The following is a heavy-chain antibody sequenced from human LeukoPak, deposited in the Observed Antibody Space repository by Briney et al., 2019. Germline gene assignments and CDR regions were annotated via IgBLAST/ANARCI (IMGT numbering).Heavy chain of an antibody. CDR3: TTDWPFDI. CDR1: GSTFSSAW. J-gene: IGHJ3*02. CDR2: IKSKTDGGTT. Sequence: GGSLRLSCAASGSTFSSAWLSWVRQAPGKGLEWVGRIKSKTDGGTTDYAAPVKGRFTISRDHSKTTLYLQMNSLKTEDTAVYYCTTDWPFDIWGQGTMVTVSS. V-gene: IGHV3-15*01.